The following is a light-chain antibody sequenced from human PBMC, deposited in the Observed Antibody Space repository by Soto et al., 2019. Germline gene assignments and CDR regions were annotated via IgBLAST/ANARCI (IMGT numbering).Light chain of an antibody. CDR2: GAS. CDR1: QSVSSN. V-gene: IGKV3-15*01. CDR3: HQYNNWPPYT. J-gene: IGKJ2*01. Sequence: EIVMTQSPATLSVSPGERATLSCRASQSVSSNLAWYQQKPGQAPRLLIYGASTRATGIPARFSGSGSGTELTLTISSLQSEDFALYYCHQYNNWPPYTFGQGTKLEIK.